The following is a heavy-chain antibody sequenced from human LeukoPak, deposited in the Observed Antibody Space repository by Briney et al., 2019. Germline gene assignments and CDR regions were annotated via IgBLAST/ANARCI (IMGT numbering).Heavy chain of an antibody. CDR1: GYTFTAYY. J-gene: IGHJ4*02. CDR2: INPNSGGT. Sequence: ASVKVSCKASGYTFTAYYIHWVRQAPGQGLEWMGWINPNSGGTDYAQRFQGRVTMTGDTSISTAYMDLSRLRSDDTAVYYRARGYNWNYFDYWGQGTLVTVSS. D-gene: IGHD1-20*01. V-gene: IGHV1-2*02. CDR3: ARGYNWNYFDY.